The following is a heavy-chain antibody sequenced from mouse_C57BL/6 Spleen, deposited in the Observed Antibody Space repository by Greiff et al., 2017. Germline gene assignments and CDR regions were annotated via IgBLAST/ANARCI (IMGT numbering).Heavy chain of an antibody. Sequence: VQLQQSGAELVKPGASVKMSCKASGYTFTSYWITWVKQRPGQGLEWIGDIYPGSGSTNYNEKFKSKATLTVDTSSSTAYMQLSSLTSEDSAVYYCARRGRSGPHFDYWGQGTTLTVSS. CDR2: IYPGSGST. CDR3: ARRGRSGPHFDY. CDR1: GYTFTSYW. V-gene: IGHV1-55*01. J-gene: IGHJ2*01. D-gene: IGHD3-2*02.